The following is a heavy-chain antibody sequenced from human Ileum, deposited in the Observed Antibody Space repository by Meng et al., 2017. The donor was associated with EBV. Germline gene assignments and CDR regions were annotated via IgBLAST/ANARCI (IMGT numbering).Heavy chain of an antibody. CDR1: GFTFTAYA. J-gene: IGHJ4*02. D-gene: IGHD6-19*01. CDR2: IWYDGSNK. Sequence: QLKIVGSGGGLAQLGRSLGFSCAASGFTFTAYASRQAPGKGLEWVSVIWYDGSNKYYGDSVKGRFTVSRDNSKNTVSLQMNSLRVEDTAVYYCARLGSGWAADYWGQGTLVTVSS. V-gene: IGHV3-33*01. CDR3: ARLGSGWAADY.